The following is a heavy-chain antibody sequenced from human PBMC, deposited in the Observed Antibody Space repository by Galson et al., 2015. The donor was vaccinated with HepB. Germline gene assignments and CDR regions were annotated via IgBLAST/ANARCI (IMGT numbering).Heavy chain of an antibody. Sequence: SLRLSCAASGFTFSSYAMSWVRQAPGKGLEWVSAISGSGGSTYYADSVKGRFTISRDNSKNTLYLQMNSLRAEDTAVYYCAKDKGQWLVPNTIDYWGQGTLVTVSS. CDR2: ISGSGGST. J-gene: IGHJ4*02. D-gene: IGHD6-19*01. V-gene: IGHV3-23*01. CDR1: GFTFSSYA. CDR3: AKDKGQWLVPNTIDY.